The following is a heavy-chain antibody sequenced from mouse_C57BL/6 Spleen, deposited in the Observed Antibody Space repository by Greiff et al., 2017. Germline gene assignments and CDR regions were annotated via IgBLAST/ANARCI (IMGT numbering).Heavy chain of an antibody. J-gene: IGHJ4*01. Sequence: EVQLQQSVAELVRPGASVKLSCTASGFNIKNTYMHWVKQRPEQGLEWIGRIDPANGNTKYAPKFQGKATITADTSSSTAYMQLSSLTSEDSAVYYCARGTTVVATRAMDYWGQGTSVTVSS. CDR1: GFNIKNTY. CDR2: IDPANGNT. D-gene: IGHD1-1*01. V-gene: IGHV14-3*01. CDR3: ARGTTVVATRAMDY.